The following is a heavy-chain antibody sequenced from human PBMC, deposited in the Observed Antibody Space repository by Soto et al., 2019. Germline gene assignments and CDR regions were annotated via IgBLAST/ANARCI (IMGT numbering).Heavy chain of an antibody. CDR1: GFTFSSYA. CDR3: AREGRYSSSTYYYYYGMDV. CDR2: ISYDGSNK. J-gene: IGHJ6*02. D-gene: IGHD6-6*01. V-gene: IGHV3-30-3*01. Sequence: GGSLRLSCAASGFTFSSYAMHWVRQARGKGLEWVAVISYDGSNKYYADSVKGRFTISRDNSKNTLYLQMNSLRAEDTAVYYCAREGRYSSSTYYYYYGMDVWGQGTTVTVSS.